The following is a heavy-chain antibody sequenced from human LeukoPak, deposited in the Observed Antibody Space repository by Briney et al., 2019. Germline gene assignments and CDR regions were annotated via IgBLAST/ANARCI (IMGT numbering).Heavy chain of an antibody. CDR3: ATSSDFWSGSYI. Sequence: GGSLRLSCGASGFTFSSYWMSWVRQAPGKGLEWVANIKQDGSEKYYVDSVKGRFTISRDNAKNSLYLQMNSLRAEDTAVYYCATSSDFWSGSYIWGQGTLVTVSS. J-gene: IGHJ4*02. CDR1: GFTFSSYW. V-gene: IGHV3-7*01. D-gene: IGHD3-3*01. CDR2: IKQDGSEK.